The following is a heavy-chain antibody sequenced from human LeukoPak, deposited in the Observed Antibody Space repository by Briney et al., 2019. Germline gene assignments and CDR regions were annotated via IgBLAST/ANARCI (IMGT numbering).Heavy chain of an antibody. CDR1: GFTFSTYS. CDR3: ARGSYEYDSSAYSPFDY. J-gene: IGHJ4*02. CDR2: ISTRSTYI. D-gene: IGHD3-22*01. Sequence: GGSLRLSCAASGFTFSTYSMNWVRQAPGKGLEWVSCISTRSTYIYYADSVKGRFTISRDNAKKSLYLQMNSLRDEDTAVYYCARGSYEYDSSAYSPFDYWGQGTLVTVSS. V-gene: IGHV3-21*01.